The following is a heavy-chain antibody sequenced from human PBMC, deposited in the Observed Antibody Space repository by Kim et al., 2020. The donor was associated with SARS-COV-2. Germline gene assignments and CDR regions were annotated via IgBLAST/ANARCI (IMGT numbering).Heavy chain of an antibody. CDR2: INPSGGST. CDR1: GYTFTSYY. Sequence: ASVKVSCKASGYTFTSYYMHWVRQAPVQGLEWMGIINPSGGSTSYAQKFQGRVTMTRDTSTSTVYMELSSLRSEDTAVYYCASVPAASTVIPYYFDYWGQGTLVTVSS. D-gene: IGHD2-2*01. V-gene: IGHV1-46*01. J-gene: IGHJ4*02. CDR3: ASVPAASTVIPYYFDY.